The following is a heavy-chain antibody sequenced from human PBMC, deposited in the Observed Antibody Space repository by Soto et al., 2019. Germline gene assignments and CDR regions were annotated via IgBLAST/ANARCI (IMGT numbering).Heavy chain of an antibody. CDR2: IYYSGTT. CDR1: GGSISSYY. J-gene: IGHJ4*02. Sequence: SETLSLTCTVSGGSISSYYWSWIRQPPGKGLEWIGYIYYSGTTNYNPSLKSRVTISVDTSKNQFSLKLSSVTAADTAVYYCASSWFGELYRFDYWAQRTLVTVSS. D-gene: IGHD3-10*01. CDR3: ASSWFGELYRFDY. V-gene: IGHV4-59*01.